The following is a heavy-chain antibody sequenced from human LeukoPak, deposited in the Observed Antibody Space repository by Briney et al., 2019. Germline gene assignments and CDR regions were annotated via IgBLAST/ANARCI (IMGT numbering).Heavy chain of an antibody. CDR3: AKIGGKTVVTRRWDY. CDR2: ISGSGGST. Sequence: GGSLRLSCAASGFTFSSYEMNWVRQAPGKGLEWVSAISGSGGSTYYADSVKGRFTISRDNSKNTPCMQMNRLRAEDTAVYYCAKIGGKTVVTRRWDYWGQGTLVTVSS. CDR1: GFTFSSYE. J-gene: IGHJ4*02. D-gene: IGHD4-23*01. V-gene: IGHV3-23*01.